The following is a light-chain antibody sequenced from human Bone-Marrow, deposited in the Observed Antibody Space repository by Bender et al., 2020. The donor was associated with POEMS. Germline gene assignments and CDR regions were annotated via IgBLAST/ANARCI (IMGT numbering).Light chain of an antibody. CDR3: CSYARGSTSVV. CDR2: INN. Sequence: QSVLTQPPSASGTPGQRVTISCSGSSSNIGTNPVNWYQQLPGTAPKLLIYINNQRPSWVPDRFTGSKSGTSASLAISGLRSGDEGDYDCCSYARGSTSVVFGGGTSLTVL. V-gene: IGLV1-44*01. J-gene: IGLJ2*01. CDR1: SSNIGTNP.